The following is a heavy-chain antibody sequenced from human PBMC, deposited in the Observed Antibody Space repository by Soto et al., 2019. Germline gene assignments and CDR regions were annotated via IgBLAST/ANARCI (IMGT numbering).Heavy chain of an antibody. Sequence: EVQLVESGGGLVQPGGSLRLSCAASGFSFSSCWMHWVRQDPGKGLVWVSRISSDGSSTSYADSVKGRYTISRDNAKNTQYLQMTTLRAEATAGYYCSRFDIGALPPSWGVGTMVTVSS. CDR2: ISSDGSST. V-gene: IGHV3-74*01. J-gene: IGHJ3*01. CDR3: SRFDIGALPPS. CDR1: GFSFSSCW. D-gene: IGHD3-9*01.